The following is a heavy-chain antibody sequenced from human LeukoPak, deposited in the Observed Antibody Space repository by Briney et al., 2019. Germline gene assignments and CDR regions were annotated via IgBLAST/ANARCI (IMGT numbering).Heavy chain of an antibody. V-gene: IGHV4-4*02. CDR1: GGSISSSNW. CDR2: IYHSGST. D-gene: IGHD3-10*01. Sequence: PSETLSLTCAVSGGSISSSNWWSWVRQPPGKGLEWIGEIYHSGSTNYNPSLKSRVTMSIDTSKNQFSLNLISVTAADTAVYYCARDSGTTGEVKFDPWGQGTLVTVSS. J-gene: IGHJ5*02. CDR3: ARDSGTTGEVKFDP.